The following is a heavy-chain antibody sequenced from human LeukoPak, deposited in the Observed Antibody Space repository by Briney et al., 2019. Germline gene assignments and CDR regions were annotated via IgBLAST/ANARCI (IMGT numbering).Heavy chain of an antibody. V-gene: IGHV1-69*13. CDR3: ARDHCSSTSCPPYYYGMDV. J-gene: IGHJ6*02. CDR1: GGTFSSYA. CDR2: IIPIFGTA. D-gene: IGHD2-2*01. Sequence: GASVKVSCKASGGTFSSYAISWVRQAPGQGLEWMGGIIPIFGTANYAQKFQGRVTITADESTSTAYMKLSSLRSEDTAVYYCARDHCSSTSCPPYYYGMDVWGQGTTVTVSS.